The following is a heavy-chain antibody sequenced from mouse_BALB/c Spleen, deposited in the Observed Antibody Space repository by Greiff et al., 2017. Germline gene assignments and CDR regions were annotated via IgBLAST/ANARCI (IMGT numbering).Heavy chain of an antibody. CDR2: ISSGGGNT. Sequence: DVMLVESGGGLVKPGGSLKLSCAASGFTFSSYTMSWVRQTPEKRLEWVATISSGGGNTYYPDSVKGRFTISRDNAKNNLYLQMSSLRSEDTALYYCARWGTTVFDYWGQGTTLTVSS. CDR1: GFTFSSYT. D-gene: IGHD1-1*01. CDR3: ARWGTTVFDY. V-gene: IGHV5-9*03. J-gene: IGHJ2*01.